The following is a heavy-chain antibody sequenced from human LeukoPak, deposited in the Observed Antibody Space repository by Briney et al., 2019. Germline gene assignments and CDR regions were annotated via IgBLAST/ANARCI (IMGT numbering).Heavy chain of an antibody. CDR3: AKLDYYDTH. CDR1: VFTFSSYA. CDR2: ITGSSAST. D-gene: IGHD3-22*01. V-gene: IGHV3-23*01. Sequence: GGFLRLSCAASVFTFSSYAMSWVRQAPGKGLEWVSSITGSSASTYYADSVKGRFTISRDNSKNTLYLQMNSLRAEDMAVYFCAKLDYYDTHWGQGTLVTVSS. J-gene: IGHJ4*02.